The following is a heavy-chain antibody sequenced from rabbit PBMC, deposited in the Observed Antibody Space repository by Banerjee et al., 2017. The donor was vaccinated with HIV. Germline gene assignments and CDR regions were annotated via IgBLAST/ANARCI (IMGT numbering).Heavy chain of an antibody. V-gene: IGHV1S47*01. CDR2: IYNGDGST. Sequence: QEQLVESGGGLVQPEGSLTLTCKASGFDFSSNAMCWVRQAPGKRPEWIACIYNGDGSTYYASWVNGRFSISKTSSTTVTLQMASLTAADTATYFCARDWADNSGSGPYYFGLWGPGTLVTVS. D-gene: IGHD1-1*01. CDR1: GFDFSSNA. CDR3: ARDWADNSGSGPYYFGL. J-gene: IGHJ4*01.